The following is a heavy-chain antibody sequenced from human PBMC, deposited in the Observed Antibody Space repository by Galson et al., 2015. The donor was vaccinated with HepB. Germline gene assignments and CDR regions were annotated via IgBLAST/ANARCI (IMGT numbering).Heavy chain of an antibody. V-gene: IGHV3-30-3*01. CDR1: GFTFNRYA. CDR2: ISYDGGNK. CDR3: ARPPLKDYDILIGPPLLDC. Sequence: SLRLSCAASGFTFNRYAMHWVRQAPGEGLEWVAIISYDGGNKYYVDSVKGRFSISRDDSKNTLYLQMNRLRPEDTAVYYCARPPLKDYDILIGPPLLDCWGQGTLVTVSS. D-gene: IGHD3-9*01. J-gene: IGHJ4*02.